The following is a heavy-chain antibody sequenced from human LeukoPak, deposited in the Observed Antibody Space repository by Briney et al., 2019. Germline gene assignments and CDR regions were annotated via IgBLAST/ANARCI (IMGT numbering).Heavy chain of an antibody. V-gene: IGHV4-38-2*02. CDR1: GYSISSGYY. D-gene: IGHD5-24*01. Sequence: PSETLSLTCTVSGYSISSGYYWGWIRQPPGKGLEWIGSIYHSGSTYYNPSLESRVTISVDTSKNQFSLKLSSVTAADTAVYYCAREREMATIISGNFDYWGQGTLVTVSS. J-gene: IGHJ4*02. CDR3: AREREMATIISGNFDY. CDR2: IYHSGST.